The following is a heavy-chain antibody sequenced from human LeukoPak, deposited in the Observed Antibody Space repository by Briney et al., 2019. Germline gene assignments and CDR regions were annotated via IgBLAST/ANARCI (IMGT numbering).Heavy chain of an antibody. Sequence: SETLSLTCTVSAGSISTYYWNWIRQPPGKGLEWIGYIYYTGSTNYKPSLKSRVTISVDTSKNQFSLKLSSVTAADTAVYYCARDRLRLYYFDYWGQGTLVTVSS. CDR2: IYYTGST. D-gene: IGHD4-17*01. CDR1: AGSISTYY. J-gene: IGHJ4*02. CDR3: ARDRLRLYYFDY. V-gene: IGHV4-59*01.